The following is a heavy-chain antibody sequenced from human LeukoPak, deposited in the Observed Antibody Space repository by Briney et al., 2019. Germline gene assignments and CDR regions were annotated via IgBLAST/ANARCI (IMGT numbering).Heavy chain of an antibody. V-gene: IGHV4-59*12. Sequence: SETLSLTCTVSGGSISSYYWSWIRQPPGKGLEWIGYIYYSGSTNYNPSLKSRVTISVDTSKNQFSLKLSSVTAADTAVYYCARERAQRRYYGSGPDYWGQGTLVTVSS. J-gene: IGHJ4*02. D-gene: IGHD3-10*01. CDR1: GGSISSYY. CDR3: ARERAQRRYYGSGPDY. CDR2: IYYSGST.